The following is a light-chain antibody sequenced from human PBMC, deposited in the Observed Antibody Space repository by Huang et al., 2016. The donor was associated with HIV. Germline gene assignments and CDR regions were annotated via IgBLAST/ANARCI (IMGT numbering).Light chain of an antibody. CDR1: QGIGSD. V-gene: IGKV3-15*01. CDR3: QQYNFWSPLT. J-gene: IGKJ4*01. Sequence: EIVLTQSPGTLSVTPGDGVTLACRSSQGIGSDLAWYQHKPGQAPKRLIYGASHRATGVPPRFSGSGSGSEVTLTINSLQSEDFALYYCQQYNFWSPLTFGGGTKVEIK. CDR2: GAS.